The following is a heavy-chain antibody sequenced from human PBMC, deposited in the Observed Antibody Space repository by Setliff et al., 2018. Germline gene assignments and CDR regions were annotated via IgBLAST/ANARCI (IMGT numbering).Heavy chain of an antibody. V-gene: IGHV4-34*01. D-gene: IGHD2-21*01. CDR2: INHSGST. CDR1: GGSFTGYQ. Sequence: PSETLSLTCVVSGGSFTGYQWSWIRQAPGKGLEWIGEINHSGSTNYNPSLKSRVSMSVEKSKNQFSLTLTSLTAADTAVYYCARAQVVFAISAVVWYFEVWGRGTQVTVPS. CDR3: ARAQVVFAISAVVWYFEV. J-gene: IGHJ2*01.